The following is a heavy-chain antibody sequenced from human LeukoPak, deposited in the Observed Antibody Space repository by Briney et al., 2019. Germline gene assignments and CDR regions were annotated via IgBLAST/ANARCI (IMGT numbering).Heavy chain of an antibody. CDR3: ARGDGSGEIDY. J-gene: IGHJ4*02. D-gene: IGHD3-10*01. V-gene: IGHV3-7*01. CDR1: GFTFSSYW. Sequence: GRSLRLSCAASGFTFSSYWMSWVRQAPGKGLEWVANIKQDGSEKYYVDSVKGRSTISRDNAKNSLYLQMNSLRAEDTAVYYCARGDGSGEIDYWGQGTLVTVSS. CDR2: IKQDGSEK.